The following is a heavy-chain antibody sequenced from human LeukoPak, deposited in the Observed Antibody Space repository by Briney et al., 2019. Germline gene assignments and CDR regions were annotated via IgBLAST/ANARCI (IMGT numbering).Heavy chain of an antibody. D-gene: IGHD6-13*01. CDR2: ISSSSGYI. CDR1: GFTFSSYA. CDR3: ARGSTAAADY. J-gene: IGHJ4*02. V-gene: IGHV3-21*01. Sequence: GGSLRLSCAASGFTFSSYAMSWVRQAPGKGLEWVSSISSSSGYIYFADSVKGRFTISRDNAKNSLYLQMNSLRAEDTAVYYCARGSTAAADYWGQGTLVTVSS.